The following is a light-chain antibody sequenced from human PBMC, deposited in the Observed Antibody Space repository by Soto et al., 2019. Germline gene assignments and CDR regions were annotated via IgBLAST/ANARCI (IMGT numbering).Light chain of an antibody. CDR3: QQYGSSLRT. CDR2: AAS. CDR1: QSVRSSY. Sequence: EIVLTQSPGTLSLSPGERATLSRRASQSVRSSYLAWYQQKPGQAPRLLIYAASSRATGIPDRFSGSGSGTDFTLTISRLEPEDFAVYYCQQYGSSLRTFGQGTKVDIK. V-gene: IGKV3-20*01. J-gene: IGKJ1*01.